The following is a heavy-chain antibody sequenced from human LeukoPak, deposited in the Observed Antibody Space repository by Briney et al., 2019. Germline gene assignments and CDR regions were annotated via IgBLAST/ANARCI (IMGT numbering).Heavy chain of an antibody. V-gene: IGHV4-39*01. Sequence: PSETLSLTCTVSGGSISSSSYYWGWIRQPPGKGLEWIGSIYYSGSTYYNPSLKSRVTISVDTSKNQFSLKLSSVTAADTAVYYCARSARLGYFDYWGQGTLVTVSS. CDR2: IYYSGST. CDR1: GGSISSSSYY. CDR3: ARSARLGYFDY. J-gene: IGHJ4*02.